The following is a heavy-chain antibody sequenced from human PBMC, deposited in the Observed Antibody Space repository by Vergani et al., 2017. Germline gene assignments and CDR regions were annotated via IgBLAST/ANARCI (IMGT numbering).Heavy chain of an antibody. CDR3: GRVADFYGVGSRLLDL. V-gene: IGHV4-59*01. Sequence: QVRLQESGPGLVKPSETLSLTCSVSGGSMSGYYWSWIRQPPGKELEWIGYMYHSGSTNYNPSLETRVTISGDTSKNQFSLKLNAVTAADTAGYYCGRVADFYGVGSRLLDLWGQGILGTGSS. D-gene: IGHD3-10*01. CDR1: GGSMSGYY. CDR2: MYHSGST. J-gene: IGHJ4*01.